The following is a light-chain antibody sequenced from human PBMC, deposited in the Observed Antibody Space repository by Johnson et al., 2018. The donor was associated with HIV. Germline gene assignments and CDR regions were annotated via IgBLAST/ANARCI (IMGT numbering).Light chain of an antibody. CDR3: AAWDDSLNGPYV. Sequence: QSVLTQPPSASGTPVQRVTISCSGSSSNIGSNTVNWYQQLPGTAPKLLIYSNNQRPSGVPDRFSGSKSGTSASLAISWLQSEVEADYYCAAWDDSLNGPYVFGTGTKGTVL. J-gene: IGLJ1*01. V-gene: IGLV1-44*01. CDR2: SNN. CDR1: SSNIGSNT.